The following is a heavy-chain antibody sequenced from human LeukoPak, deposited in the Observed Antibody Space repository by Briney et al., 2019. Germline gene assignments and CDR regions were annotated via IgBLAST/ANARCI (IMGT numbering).Heavy chain of an antibody. CDR3: AREGITGTTGDY. D-gene: IGHD1-7*01. J-gene: IGHJ4*02. Sequence: SVKVSCKASGGTFSSYAISWVRQAPGQGLEWMGRIIPIVDIANYAQNFQDRVTISADKSTSTAYMELSSLRSEGTAVYYCAREGITGTTGDYWGQGTLVTVSS. CDR1: GGTFSSYA. CDR2: IIPIVDIA. V-gene: IGHV1-69*04.